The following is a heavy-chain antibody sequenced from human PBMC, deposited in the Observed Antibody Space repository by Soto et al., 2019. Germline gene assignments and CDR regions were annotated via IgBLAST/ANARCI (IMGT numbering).Heavy chain of an antibody. Sequence: LEISCKCSGYIFTSYCSVLFLQIPGKGLEWMGIIYPGDSDNRYSPSFQGQVTISDDKSISTAYLQWSSLKASETAMYYCARGDEKYYYYGMDVWGQGTPVTVSS. CDR2: IYPGDSDN. V-gene: IGHV5-51*01. CDR3: ARGDEKYYYYGMDV. CDR1: GYIFTSYC. J-gene: IGHJ6*02.